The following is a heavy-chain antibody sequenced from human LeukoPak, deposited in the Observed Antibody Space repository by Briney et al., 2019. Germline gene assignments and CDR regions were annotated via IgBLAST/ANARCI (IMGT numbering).Heavy chain of an antibody. CDR3: ASGLTYYYDSSRFDY. D-gene: IGHD3-22*01. J-gene: IGHJ4*02. Sequence: SWVRQAPGQGLEWMGYIYYSGSTYSNPSLKSRVTISVDTSKNQFSLKLSSVTAADTAVYYCASGLTYYYDSSRFDYWGQGTLGAFSS. V-gene: IGHV4-30-4*08. CDR2: IYYSGST.